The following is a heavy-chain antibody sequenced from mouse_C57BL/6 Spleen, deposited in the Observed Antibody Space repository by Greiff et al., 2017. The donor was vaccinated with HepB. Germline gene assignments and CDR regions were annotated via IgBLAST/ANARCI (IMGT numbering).Heavy chain of an antibody. V-gene: IGHV1-4*01. D-gene: IGHD2-4*01. CDR2: INPSSGYT. CDR1: GYTFTSYT. J-gene: IGHJ4*01. Sequence: VQLQQSGAELARPGASVKMSCKASGYTFTSYTMHWVKQRPGQGLEWIGYINPSSGYTKYNQKFKDKATLTADKSSSTAYMQLSSLTSEDSAVYYCAIQYLYYDYEDYWGQRTSVTVSS. CDR3: AIQYLYYDYEDY.